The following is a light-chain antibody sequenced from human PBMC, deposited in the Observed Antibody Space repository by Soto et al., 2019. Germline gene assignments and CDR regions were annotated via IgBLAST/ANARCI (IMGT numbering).Light chain of an antibody. CDR1: QSVSSSY. CDR2: GTS. Sequence: EIVLTQSPGTLSLSPGERATLSCRASQSVSSSYLHWYQQKPGQAPRLLIFGTSSRATGIPDRFIGGGSGTDFTLTISRLEPEDFGVYYCQKYGGSPLVTFGPGTKVEVK. J-gene: IGKJ3*01. V-gene: IGKV3-20*01. CDR3: QKYGGSPLVT.